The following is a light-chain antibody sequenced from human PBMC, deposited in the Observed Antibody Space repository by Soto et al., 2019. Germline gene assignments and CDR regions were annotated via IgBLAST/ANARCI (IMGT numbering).Light chain of an antibody. Sequence: DIEMSHAPASLAVSLCRRATLYCRASQSVSSYLAWYQQKPGQAPRLLIYDASNRATGIPARFSGIGSGTDFTLTISSLEPEDFAVDYCQHRSNWWTFGQGTKVDIK. J-gene: IGKJ1*01. CDR2: DAS. CDR1: QSVSSY. V-gene: IGKV3-11*01. CDR3: QHRSNWWT.